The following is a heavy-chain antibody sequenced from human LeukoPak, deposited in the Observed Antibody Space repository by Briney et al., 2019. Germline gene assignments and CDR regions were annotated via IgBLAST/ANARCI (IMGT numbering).Heavy chain of an antibody. CDR1: SSSGSFSGYY. J-gene: IGHJ3*02. Sequence: SETLSLTCAVYSSSGSFSGYYWTWIRQSPGKGLEWIGEINHRGDANYNPSLKSRVTISVDTSKNQFSLKLSSVTAADTAVYYCARAYYYDSSGYYLERVRDAFDIWGQGTMVTVSS. CDR2: INHRGDA. CDR3: ARAYYYDSSGYYLERVRDAFDI. V-gene: IGHV4-34*01. D-gene: IGHD3-22*01.